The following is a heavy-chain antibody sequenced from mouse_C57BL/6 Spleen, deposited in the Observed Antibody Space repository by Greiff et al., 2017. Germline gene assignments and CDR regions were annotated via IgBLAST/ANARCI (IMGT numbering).Heavy chain of an antibody. V-gene: IGHV1-54*01. CDR2: INPGSGGT. D-gene: IGHD1-1*01. CDR3: ARWVDYFDY. J-gene: IGHJ2*01. Sequence: VQLQQSGAALVRPGTSVKVSCTASGYAFTNYLLEWVKQRPRQGLAWIGVINPGSGGTNYNPKFKGTATLTADKSSSTAYMQLSRLTSEGSAFYSCARWVDYFDYWGQGTTLTVSA. CDR1: GYAFTNYL.